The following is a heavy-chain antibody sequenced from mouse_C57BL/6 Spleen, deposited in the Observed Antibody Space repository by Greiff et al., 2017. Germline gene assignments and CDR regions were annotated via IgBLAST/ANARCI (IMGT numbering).Heavy chain of an antibody. CDR1: GYTFTDYY. V-gene: IGHV1-26*01. CDR3: ARNDYGPWFAY. CDR2: INPNNGGT. D-gene: IGHD2-4*01. Sequence: VQLQQSGPELVKPGASVKISCKASGYTFTDYYMNWVKQSHGKSLEWIGDINPNNGGTSYNQKFKGKATLTVDKSSSTAYMELRSLTSEDSAVXYCARNDYGPWFAYWGQGTLVTVSA. J-gene: IGHJ3*01.